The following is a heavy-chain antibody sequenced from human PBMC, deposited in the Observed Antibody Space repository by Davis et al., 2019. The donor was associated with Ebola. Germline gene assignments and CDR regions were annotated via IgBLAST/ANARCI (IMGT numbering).Heavy chain of an antibody. V-gene: IGHV4-34*01. D-gene: IGHD6-13*01. CDR1: GGSFSGYY. Sequence: MPSETLSLTCAVYGGSFSGYYWSWIRQPPGKGLEWIGEINHSGSTNYNPSLKSRVTISVDTAKNQFSLKLTSVTAADTAVYYCARRFSSPFFDPWGQGTMVTVSS. CDR3: ARRFSSPFFDP. CDR2: INHSGST. J-gene: IGHJ5*02.